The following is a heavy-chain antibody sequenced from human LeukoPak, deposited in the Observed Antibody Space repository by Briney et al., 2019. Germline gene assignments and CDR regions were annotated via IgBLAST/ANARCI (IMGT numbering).Heavy chain of an antibody. D-gene: IGHD3-3*01. CDR1: GFTFDDYA. CDR3: AKGAGVFGVVIRNYMDV. CDR2: ISWNSGSI. Sequence: GRSLRLSCAASGFTFDDYAMHWVRQAPGKGLEWVSGISWNSGSIGYADSVKGRFTISRDNAKNSLYLQMNSLRAEDTAVYYCAKGAGVFGVVIRNYMDVWGKGTTVTVSS. J-gene: IGHJ6*03. V-gene: IGHV3-9*01.